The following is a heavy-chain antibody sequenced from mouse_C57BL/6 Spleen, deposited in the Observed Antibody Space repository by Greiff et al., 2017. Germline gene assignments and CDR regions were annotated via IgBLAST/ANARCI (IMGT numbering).Heavy chain of an antibody. D-gene: IGHD4-1*01. V-gene: IGHV1-61*01. Sequence: QVQLQQPGAELVRPGSSVKLSCKASGYTFTSYWMDWVKQRPGQGLEWIGNIYPSDSETPYNQTFKDKATLTVNKSSSTAYMELRSLTSEDSAVYYCASTGGNFDYWGQGTTLTVSS. CDR1: GYTFTSYW. J-gene: IGHJ2*01. CDR3: ASTGGNFDY. CDR2: IYPSDSET.